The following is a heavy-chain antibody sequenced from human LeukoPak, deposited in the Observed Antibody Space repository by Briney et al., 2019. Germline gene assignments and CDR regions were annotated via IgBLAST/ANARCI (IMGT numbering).Heavy chain of an antibody. CDR3: AKDGFNYDSRHSDGFDV. D-gene: IGHD3-3*01. CDR1: AFTVSNFA. CDR2: ISGGGGST. V-gene: IGHV3-23*01. J-gene: IGHJ3*01. Sequence: GGSLSRSSSASAFTVSNFAMSRVPQAPGKGLEWGSAISGGGGSTYYADPVKGTFTISRDNSKDTLYLQMKSLRDQDTAVYYCAKDGFNYDSRHSDGFDVWGQGTKVIVSS.